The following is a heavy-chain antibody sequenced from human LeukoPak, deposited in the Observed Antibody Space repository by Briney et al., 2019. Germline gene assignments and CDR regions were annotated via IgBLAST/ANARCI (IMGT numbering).Heavy chain of an antibody. CDR2: IYTSGST. CDR1: GGSISSYH. Sequence: PLETLSLTCTVSGGSISSYHWSWIGQPAGKGLEWIGRIYTSGSTNYNSSLKSRLTMSMDRPQNQISLKLSSVTAADTAVYYCARDVNSYGVPNWFDPWGQGILVTVSS. J-gene: IGHJ5*02. V-gene: IGHV4-4*07. D-gene: IGHD5-18*01. CDR3: ARDVNSYGVPNWFDP.